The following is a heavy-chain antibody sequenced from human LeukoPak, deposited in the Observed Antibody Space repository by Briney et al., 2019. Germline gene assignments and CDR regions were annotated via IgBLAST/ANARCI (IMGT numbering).Heavy chain of an antibody. Sequence: SVKVSCKASGGTFSSYAVSWVRQAPGQGLEWMGGIIPIFGTANYAQKFQGRVTITADKSTSTAYMELSSLRSEDTAVYYCARDPGYCSSTSCRREYYFDYWGQGTLVTVSS. D-gene: IGHD2-2*01. CDR3: ARDPGYCSSTSCRREYYFDY. CDR2: IIPIFGTA. V-gene: IGHV1-69*06. CDR1: GGTFSSYA. J-gene: IGHJ4*02.